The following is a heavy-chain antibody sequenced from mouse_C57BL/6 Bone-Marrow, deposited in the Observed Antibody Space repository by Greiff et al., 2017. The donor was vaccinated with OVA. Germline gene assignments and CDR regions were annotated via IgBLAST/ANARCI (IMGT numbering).Heavy chain of an antibody. Sequence: QVQLQQPGAELVKPGASVKLSCKASGYTFTSYWMHWVKQRPGQGLEWIGMIHPNSGSTNYNEKFKSKATLTVDKSSSTAYMQLSSLTSEDSAVYYCARRRKNYTYCDYWGQGTTLTVSS. CDR1: GYTFTSYW. J-gene: IGHJ2*01. D-gene: IGHD2-12*01. CDR2: IHPNSGST. CDR3: ARRRKNYTYCDY. V-gene: IGHV1-64*01.